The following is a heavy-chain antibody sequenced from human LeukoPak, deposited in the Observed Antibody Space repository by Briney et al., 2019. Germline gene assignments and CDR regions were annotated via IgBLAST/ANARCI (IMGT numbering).Heavy chain of an antibody. J-gene: IGHJ3*02. Sequence: PGGSLRLSCAASGVTVSTNYMSWVRQPPGKGLEWVSVIYRAGSTNYEASVRGRFTISRDNSKNTLYLQMNSLRVEDTAVYYCARDWDCSRSSCYDAFDIGLQGRMATVSS. CDR2: IYRAGST. V-gene: IGHV3-53*01. D-gene: IGHD2-2*01. CDR1: GVTVSTNY. CDR3: ARDWDCSRSSCYDAFDI.